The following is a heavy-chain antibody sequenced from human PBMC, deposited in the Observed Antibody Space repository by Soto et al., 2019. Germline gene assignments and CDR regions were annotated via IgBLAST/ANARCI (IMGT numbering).Heavy chain of an antibody. J-gene: IGHJ3*02. CDR2: IKGDGTTT. D-gene: IGHD1-26*01. V-gene: IGHV3-74*02. CDR3: VSDRGTPDPFDN. CDR1: GFNFSPYF. Sequence: EAHLVESGGGLPQPGGSLRLSCVASGFNFSPYFMAWVRQGPGRGLEWVSHIKGDGTTTAYADSGRGRFIISRDNCRNTLWLQMNSLRDEETAVYYCVSDRGTPDPFDNWGQGTTVSVSS.